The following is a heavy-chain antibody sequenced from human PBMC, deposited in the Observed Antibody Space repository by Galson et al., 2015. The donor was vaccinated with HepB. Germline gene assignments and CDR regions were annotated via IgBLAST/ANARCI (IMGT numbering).Heavy chain of an antibody. V-gene: IGHV3-66*01. CDR3: ARDPRTTVTRGWYYFDY. Sequence: SLRLSCAVSGFTVSSNYMSWVRQAPEKGLEWVSVIYSGGSTFYADSVKGRFTVSRDRSKNTLYLQMNSLRAEDTAVYYCARDPRTTVTRGWYYFDYWGQGTLVTVSS. CDR1: GFTVSSNY. CDR2: IYSGGST. J-gene: IGHJ4*02. D-gene: IGHD4-17*01.